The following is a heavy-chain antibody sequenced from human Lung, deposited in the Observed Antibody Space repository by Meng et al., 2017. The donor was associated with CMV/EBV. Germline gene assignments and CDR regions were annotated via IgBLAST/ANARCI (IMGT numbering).Heavy chain of an antibody. D-gene: IGHD6-19*01. Sequence: QPSSLARVNPSGTLSLTFAVSVGSSSSSNWWSWVRQPPGKGLEWIGEIYHSGSTNYNPSLKSRVTISVDKSKNQFSLKLSSVTAADTAVYYCASFPPPGKQWLVTDYWGQGTLVTVSS. V-gene: IGHV4-4*02. J-gene: IGHJ4*02. CDR3: ASFPPPGKQWLVTDY. CDR2: IYHSGST. CDR1: VGSSSSSNW.